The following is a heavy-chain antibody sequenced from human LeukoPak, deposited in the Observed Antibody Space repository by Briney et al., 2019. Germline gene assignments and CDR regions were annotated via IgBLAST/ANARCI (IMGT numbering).Heavy chain of an antibody. V-gene: IGHV4-59*01. D-gene: IGHD2-21*01. CDR1: GGSISSNY. J-gene: IGHJ5*02. Sequence: SETLSLTCTVSGGSISSNYWSWIRQPPGKGLEWIGYIYYSGSTNYNPSLKSRVTISVDTSKNQFSLKLSSVTAADTAVYYCARGVRSILWLESDWFDAWGQGTLVTVSS. CDR2: IYYSGST. CDR3: ARGVRSILWLESDWFDA.